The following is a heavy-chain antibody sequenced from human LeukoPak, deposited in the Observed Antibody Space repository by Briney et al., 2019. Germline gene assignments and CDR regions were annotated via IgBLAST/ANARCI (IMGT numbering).Heavy chain of an antibody. CDR1: GFTFSSYG. J-gene: IGHJ4*02. D-gene: IGHD4-23*01. V-gene: IGHV3-30*03. CDR3: EAHYGGNSGY. CDR2: ISYDGSNK. Sequence: GGSVRLPCAVSGFTFSSYGMHWVRQAPGKGLEWVAVISYDGSNKYYADSVKGRFTISRDNSKNTLYLQMNSLRAEDTAVYYCEAHYGGNSGYWGQGTLVTVSS.